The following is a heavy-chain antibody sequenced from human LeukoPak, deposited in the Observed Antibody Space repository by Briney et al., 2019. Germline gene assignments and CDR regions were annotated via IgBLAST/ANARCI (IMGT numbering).Heavy chain of an antibody. CDR3: ARHGGPYTWYPYYYYYMDV. V-gene: IGHV4-34*01. Sequence: SETLSLTCAVYGSFSDHSWSWVRQPPGKGVEWIGEIDEKRRTSYSPSLTSRVTMSVDTSKNQFSLKLSSVTAADTAVYFCARHGGPYTWYPYYYYYMDVWGKGTSVTVSS. CDR1: GSFSDHS. D-gene: IGHD6-13*01. J-gene: IGHJ6*03. CDR2: IDEKRRT.